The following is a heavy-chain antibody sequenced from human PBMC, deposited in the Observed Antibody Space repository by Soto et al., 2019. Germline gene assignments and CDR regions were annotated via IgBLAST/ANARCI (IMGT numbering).Heavy chain of an antibody. Sequence: SETLSLTCTVSGGSISSYGWSWIRQPPGRGLEWIGYIYYSGSTNYNPSLKSRVTISVDTSKNQFSLKLSSVTAADTAVYYCARRYGDYFDFWGQGTLLTVSS. J-gene: IGHJ4*02. CDR1: GGSISSYG. D-gene: IGHD4-17*01. CDR2: IYYSGST. CDR3: ARRYGDYFDF. V-gene: IGHV4-59*08.